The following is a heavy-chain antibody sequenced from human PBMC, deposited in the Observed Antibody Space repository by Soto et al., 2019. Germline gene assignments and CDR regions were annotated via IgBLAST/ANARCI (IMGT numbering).Heavy chain of an antibody. CDR1: GGTFSNYV. J-gene: IGHJ4*02. CDR2: IIPISGAA. V-gene: IGHV1-69*06. Sequence: SVEGSCKASGGTFSNYVVNWVRQAPGQGLEWMGRIIPISGAANYAQKFQGRVTITADKSTSTSYMELSSLRSEDTAVYYCARDMTRTVVPYFDFWGQGTLVTVSS. CDR3: ARDMTRTVVPYFDF. D-gene: IGHD1-7*01.